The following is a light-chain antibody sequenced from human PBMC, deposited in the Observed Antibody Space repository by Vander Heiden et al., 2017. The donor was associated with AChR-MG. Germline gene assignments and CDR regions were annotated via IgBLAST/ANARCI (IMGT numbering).Light chain of an antibody. Sequence: VFPQSTATLSWSPGERATLACRASQSVSSYLAWYQQKPGQAPRLLIYDASNRATGIPARFSGSGSGTDFTLTISSLEPEDFAVYYCQQRSNWPLTFGGGTKVEIK. CDR2: DAS. CDR3: QQRSNWPLT. CDR1: QSVSSY. V-gene: IGKV3-11*01. J-gene: IGKJ4*01.